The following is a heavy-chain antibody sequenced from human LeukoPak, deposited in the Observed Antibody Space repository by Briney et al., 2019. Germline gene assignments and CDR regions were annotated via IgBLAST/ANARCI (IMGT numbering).Heavy chain of an antibody. Sequence: GGSLRLSCAASGLTFSSYAMSWVRQAPGKGLEWVSGISSSGGSTFNADSVKGRFTISRDTSKNTLYLQMNSLRAEDTAVYYCAKRGGLSSSSGWYYFDYWGQGTLVTVSS. CDR1: GLTFSSYA. J-gene: IGHJ4*02. CDR3: AKRGGLSSSSGWYYFDY. V-gene: IGHV3-23*01. CDR2: ISSSGGST. D-gene: IGHD6-6*01.